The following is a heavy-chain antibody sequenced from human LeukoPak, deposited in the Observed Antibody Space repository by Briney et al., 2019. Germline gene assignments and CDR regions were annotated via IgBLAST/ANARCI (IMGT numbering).Heavy chain of an antibody. J-gene: IGHJ4*02. CDR3: ARDHQPLLYRYYFDY. V-gene: IGHV1-69*05. Sequence: EASVKVSCKASGGTFSSYAVSWVRQAPGQGLEWRGGIIPIFGTANYAQKFQGRVTITTDESTSTAYMELSSLRSEDTAVYYCARDHQPLLYRYYFDYWGQGTLVTVSS. D-gene: IGHD2-2*02. CDR2: IIPIFGTA. CDR1: GGTFSSYA.